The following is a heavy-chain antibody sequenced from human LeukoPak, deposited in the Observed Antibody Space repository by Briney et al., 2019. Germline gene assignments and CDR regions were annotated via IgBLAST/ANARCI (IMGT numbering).Heavy chain of an antibody. CDR2: INHSGST. CDR3: ARREYPIFDY. V-gene: IGHV4-34*01. Sequence: PSETLSLTCAVYGGSFSGYYWSWIRQPPGKGLEWIGEINHSGSTNYNPSLKSRVTISVDTSKNQFFLKLSSVTAADTAVYYCARREYPIFDYWGQGTLVTVSS. D-gene: IGHD2-2*01. CDR1: GGSFSGYY. J-gene: IGHJ4*02.